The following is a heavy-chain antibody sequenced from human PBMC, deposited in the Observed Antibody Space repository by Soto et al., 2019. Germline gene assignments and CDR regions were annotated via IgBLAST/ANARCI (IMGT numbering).Heavy chain of an antibody. V-gene: IGHV3-15*07. J-gene: IGHJ4*02. CDR1: GFTFSNAW. CDR3: ATQYCSSTSCHFDY. D-gene: IGHD2-2*01. Sequence: SLRLSCAASGFTFSNAWMNWVRQAPGKGLEWVGRIKSKTDGGRTDYAAPVKGRFTISRDDSKNTLYLQMNSLKTEDTAVYYCATQYCSSTSCHFDYWGQGTLVTVSS. CDR2: IKSKTDGGRT.